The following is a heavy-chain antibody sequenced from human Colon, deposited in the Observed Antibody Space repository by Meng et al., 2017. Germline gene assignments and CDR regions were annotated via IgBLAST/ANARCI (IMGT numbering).Heavy chain of an antibody. J-gene: IGHJ4*02. V-gene: IGHV6-1*01. D-gene: IGHD1-14*01. CDR3: ARDRVPGKY. CDR1: RDGVSSNSAA. CDR2: TYYSSKWYN. Sequence: QHSGPGLGTPPLTLSLPCAITRDGVSSNSAAWNWIRQFRSRGLEWLGRTYYSSKWYNGYAVSVKSRITINPDTSKNQFSLQLNSVTPEDTAVYFCARDRVPGKYWGQGTLVTVSS.